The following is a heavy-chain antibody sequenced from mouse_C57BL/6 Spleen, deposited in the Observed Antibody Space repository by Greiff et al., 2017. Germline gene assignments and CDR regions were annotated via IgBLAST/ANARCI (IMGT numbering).Heavy chain of an antibody. V-gene: IGHV1-72*01. D-gene: IGHD2-2*01. CDR2: IDPNGGGT. CDR1: GYTFTSYW. Sequence: QVQLQQPGAELVKPGASVKLSCKASGYTFTSYWMHWVKQRPGRGLEWIGRIDPNGGGTKYNEKFKSKATLTVDKSSSTAYMQLSSLTSEDSAVYYWARGGINYYGYDGYAMDYWGQGTSGTVSS. J-gene: IGHJ4*01. CDR3: ARGGINYYGYDGYAMDY.